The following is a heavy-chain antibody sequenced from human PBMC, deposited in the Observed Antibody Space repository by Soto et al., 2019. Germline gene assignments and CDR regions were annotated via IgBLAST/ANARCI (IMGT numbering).Heavy chain of an antibody. CDR3: ARGWNYWSGWFDP. CDR2: INPNSGGT. D-gene: IGHD1-7*01. V-gene: IGHV1-2*04. Sequence: ASVKVSCKASGYTFTGYYMHWVRQAPGQGLEWMGWINPNSGGTNYAQKFQGWVTMTRDTSISTAYMELSRLRSDDTAVYYCARGWNYWSGWFDPWGQGTLVTVSS. CDR1: GYTFTGYY. J-gene: IGHJ5*02.